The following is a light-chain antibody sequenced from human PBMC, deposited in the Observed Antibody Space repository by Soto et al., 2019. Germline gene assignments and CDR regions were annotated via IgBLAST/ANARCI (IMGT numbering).Light chain of an antibody. CDR1: SSDVGVYKY. J-gene: IGLJ1*01. V-gene: IGLV2-11*01. Sequence: QSALIQPRSVSGSPGQSVTISCTGTSSDVGVYKYVSWYRQLPGKAPKLMIYDVITRPSGVPDRFSGSKSGNTASLTISGPRAEDEADYNCCSNPGDYTFVSGTGTKLTVL. CDR2: DVI. CDR3: CSNPGDYTFV.